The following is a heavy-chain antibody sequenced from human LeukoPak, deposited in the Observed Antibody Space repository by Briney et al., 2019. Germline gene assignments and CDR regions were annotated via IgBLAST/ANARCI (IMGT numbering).Heavy chain of an antibody. CDR3: AKDKGIRMTTLLQH. CDR2: ISWNSGSI. V-gene: IGHV3-9*01. CDR1: GFTLADYA. D-gene: IGHD4-4*01. J-gene: IGHJ1*01. Sequence: GRSLRLSCAASGFTLADYAMHWGRQAPGKGLGWVSGISWNSGSIGYADSVKGRFTISSDNAKNSLYLQMNSLRAEGTALYYCAKDKGIRMTTLLQHWGQGTLVTVSS.